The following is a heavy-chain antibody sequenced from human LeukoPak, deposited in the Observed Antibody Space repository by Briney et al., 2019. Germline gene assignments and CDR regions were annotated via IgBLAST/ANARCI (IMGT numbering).Heavy chain of an antibody. CDR3: ARGPHYALGIYFDY. D-gene: IGHD7-27*01. J-gene: IGHJ4*02. V-gene: IGHV4-59*01. Sequence: PSETLSLTCTVSGGSISSYYWSWIRQPPGKGLEWIGYIYYSGSTNYNPSLKSRVTISVETSKNQFSLKLSSVTAADTAVYYCARGPHYALGIYFDYWGQGTLVTVSS. CDR1: GGSISSYY. CDR2: IYYSGST.